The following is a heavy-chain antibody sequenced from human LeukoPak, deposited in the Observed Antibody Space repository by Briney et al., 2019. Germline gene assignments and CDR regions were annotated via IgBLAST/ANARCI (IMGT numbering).Heavy chain of an antibody. V-gene: IGHV3-9*01. CDR1: GLKFEDYA. J-gene: IGHJ6*02. D-gene: IGHD2-2*01. CDR2: ISWNSGSI. CDR3: AKDIRGVRKVVPAYPFGSYGMDV. Sequence: GGSLRLSCAASGLKFEDYAMHWVRQVPGKGLEWVSGISWNSGSIGYADSVKGRFTISRDNAKNSLYLQMNSLRAEDTALYYCAKDIRGVRKVVPAYPFGSYGMDVWGQGTTVTVSS.